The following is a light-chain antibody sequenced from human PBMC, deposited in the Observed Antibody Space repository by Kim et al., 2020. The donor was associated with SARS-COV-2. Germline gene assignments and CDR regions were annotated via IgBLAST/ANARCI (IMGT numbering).Light chain of an antibody. CDR3: QAWDSSTAV. Sequence: VSPGQTASITCSGDKLGDKYACWYQQKPGQSPVLVIYQDSKRPSGIPERFSGSNSGNTATLTISGTQAMDEADYYCQAWDSSTAVFGSGTKVTVL. J-gene: IGLJ1*01. CDR2: QDS. CDR1: KLGDKY. V-gene: IGLV3-1*01.